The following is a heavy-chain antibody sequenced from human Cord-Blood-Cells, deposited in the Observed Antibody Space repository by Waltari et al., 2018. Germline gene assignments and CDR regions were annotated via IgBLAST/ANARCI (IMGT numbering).Heavy chain of an antibody. CDR2: IYHSGST. Sequence: QVHLQASGPGPVNPPGTPSPPCAVSGRSLRSSNWWSWVRSPPWTGLEWIGEIYHSGSTNYNPSIKRRVTISVDKSKNQFSLKLSSVTAADTAVYYCAREGESIEGIAAAGIYYFDYWGQGTLVTVSS. J-gene: IGHJ4*02. CDR1: GRSLRSSNW. V-gene: IGHV4-4*03. D-gene: IGHD6-13*01. CDR3: AREGESIEGIAAAGIYYFDY.